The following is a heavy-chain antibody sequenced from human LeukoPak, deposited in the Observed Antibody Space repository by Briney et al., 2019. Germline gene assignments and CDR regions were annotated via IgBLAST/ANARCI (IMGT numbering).Heavy chain of an antibody. Sequence: ASVKVSCKASGYTFTSYGISWVRQAPGQGLEWMGWISAYNGNTNYAQKLQGRVTMTTDTSTSTAYMELRSLRSDDTAVYYCARPVQGYCSSTSCSHFDYWGQGTLVTVSS. CDR1: GYTFTSYG. CDR2: ISAYNGNT. D-gene: IGHD2-2*01. V-gene: IGHV1-18*01. J-gene: IGHJ4*02. CDR3: ARPVQGYCSSTSCSHFDY.